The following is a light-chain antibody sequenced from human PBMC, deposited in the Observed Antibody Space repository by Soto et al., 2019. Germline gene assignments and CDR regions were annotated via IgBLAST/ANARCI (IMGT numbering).Light chain of an antibody. Sequence: DIQMTQSPSSLSASVGDRVTITCRPSQNISSYLNWYQQKPGKAPKFLIYAASSLKSGVPSRFGGSESGTDFTLTISSLQPEDFATYFCQQSYSIPHSLGQGTKVDTK. J-gene: IGKJ2*01. CDR1: QNISSY. CDR2: AAS. CDR3: QQSYSIPHS. V-gene: IGKV1-39*01.